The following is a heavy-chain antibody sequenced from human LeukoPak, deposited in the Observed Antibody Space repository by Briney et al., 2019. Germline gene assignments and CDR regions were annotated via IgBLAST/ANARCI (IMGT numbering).Heavy chain of an antibody. D-gene: IGHD2-2*02. CDR1: GYPLTELS. CDR3: ATVGYCSSTSCYTGSRNYYYYGMDV. CDR2: FDPEDGET. V-gene: IGHV1-24*01. J-gene: IGHJ6*02. Sequence: ASVKVSCKVSGYPLTELSMHWVRQAPGKGLEWMGGFDPEDGETIYAQKFQGRVTMTEDTSTDTAYMELSSLRSEDTAVYYCATVGYCSSTSCYTGSRNYYYYGMDVWGQGTTVTVSS.